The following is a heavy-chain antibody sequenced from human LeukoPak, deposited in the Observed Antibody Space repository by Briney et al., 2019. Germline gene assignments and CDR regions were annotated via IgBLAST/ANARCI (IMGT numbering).Heavy chain of an antibody. J-gene: IGHJ4*02. CDR3: ARDQTNDYDFWSGYSSDY. D-gene: IGHD3-3*01. CDR1: GFTFSSYS. CDR2: ISSSSSYI. V-gene: IGHV3-21*01. Sequence: GGSLRLSCAASGFTFSSYSMNWVRQAPGKGLEWVSSISSSSSYIYYADSVKGRFTISRDNAKNSLYLQMNSLRAEDTAVYYCARDQTNDYDFWSGYSSDYWGQGTLVTVSS.